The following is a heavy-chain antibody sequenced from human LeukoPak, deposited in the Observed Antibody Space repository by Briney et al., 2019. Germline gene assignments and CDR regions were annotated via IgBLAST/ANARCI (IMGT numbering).Heavy chain of an antibody. Sequence: GASVKVSCKASGYTFSGYYMNRVRQAPGQGLEWMGWINSNSGGTAYAQKFQGRVAMTRDTSINTAYMELTGLRSDDTGVYYCARSDHSDSGGYYPNYWGQGTLVTVSS. CDR1: GYTFSGYY. J-gene: IGHJ4*02. D-gene: IGHD3-22*01. CDR2: INSNSGGT. V-gene: IGHV1-2*02. CDR3: ARSDHSDSGGYYPNY.